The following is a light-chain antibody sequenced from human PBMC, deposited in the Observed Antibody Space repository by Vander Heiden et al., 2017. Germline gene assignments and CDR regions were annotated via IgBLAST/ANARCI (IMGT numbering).Light chain of an antibody. J-gene: IGLJ2*01. V-gene: IGLV3-19*01. CDR3: NSRDSSSNQGI. CDR2: AKN. Sequence: SSELTQDPAVSVALGQTVRITCQGDGLRIYYASRYHQNPGQAPVLVMYAKNNRPSGSPDRFSGSSSGNTASLTITGAQAEDEADYYCNSRDSSSNQGIFGGGTVLTVL. CDR1: GLRIYY.